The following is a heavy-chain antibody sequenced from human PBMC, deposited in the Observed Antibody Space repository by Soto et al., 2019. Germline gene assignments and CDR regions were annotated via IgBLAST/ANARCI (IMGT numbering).Heavy chain of an antibody. J-gene: IGHJ4*02. V-gene: IGHV4-59*01. Sequence: SEPNRLSYTVSGDTISSYSCSRIRKPPGKGLEWIGNIHYNGNTKYSPSLKSRVTMSVDTSKNHFSLKLISVTTADTAVYFCAREGNLGRWIQPLDSWGQGTLVTVSS. CDR2: IHYNGNT. D-gene: IGHD2-2*03. CDR1: GDTISSYS. CDR3: AREGNLGRWIQPLDS.